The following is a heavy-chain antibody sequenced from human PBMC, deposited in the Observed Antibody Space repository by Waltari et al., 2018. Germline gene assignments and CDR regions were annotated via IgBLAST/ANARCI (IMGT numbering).Heavy chain of an antibody. J-gene: IGHJ4*02. Sequence: EVQLLESGGGLVQPGGSLRLSCAASGFTFSSYAMSWVRQAPGKGLEWVSAISGSGGSIYGADCGKGRFTSSRDNSKNTLYLQMKSLRSEDTAVYCCARDPPGVAAAGPGRGWGQGTLVTVSS. CDR2: ISGSGGSI. V-gene: IGHV3-23*01. CDR1: GFTFSSYA. CDR3: ARDPPGVAAAGPGRG. D-gene: IGHD6-25*01.